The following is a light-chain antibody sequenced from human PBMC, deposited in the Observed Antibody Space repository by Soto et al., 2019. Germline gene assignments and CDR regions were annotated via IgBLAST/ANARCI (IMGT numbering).Light chain of an antibody. CDR1: QSISSY. CDR2: ATS. V-gene: IGKV1-39*01. Sequence: DIQMTQSPSSLSASVGDRVTITCRASQSISSYLSWYHQKPGKAPKVLISATSILQSGVPSRFSGSGSGTDFTLTINSLQPEDFATYYCQQTYSMPWTFGQGTKVEI. CDR3: QQTYSMPWT. J-gene: IGKJ1*01.